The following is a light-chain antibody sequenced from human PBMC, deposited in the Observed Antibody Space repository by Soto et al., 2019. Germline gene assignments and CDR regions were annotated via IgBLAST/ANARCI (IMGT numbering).Light chain of an antibody. CDR1: SSDVGDYEH. V-gene: IGLV2-18*01. CDR2: DVT. CDR3: TLYTSSSTGV. J-gene: IGLJ3*02. Sequence: QSALTQPTSVSGSPGQSVTISCTVTSSDVGDYEHVSWYQQAPGTAPKLIIFDVTNRPSGVPDRFSGSKSGNTPSLTIFGHQAEDEADYYCTLYTSSSTGVFGGGTKLTVL.